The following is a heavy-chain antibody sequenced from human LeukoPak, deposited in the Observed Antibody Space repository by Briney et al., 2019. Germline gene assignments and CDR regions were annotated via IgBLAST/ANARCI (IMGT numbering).Heavy chain of an antibody. D-gene: IGHD6-19*01. J-gene: IGHJ4*02. CDR2: IYHSGST. Sequence: SQTLSLTCAVSGGSISSGGYSWSWIRQPPGKGLEWIGYIYHSGSTYYNPSLKSRVTISVDTSENQFSLKLSSVTAADTAVYYCARDGSGSGWANWGQGTLVTVSS. V-gene: IGHV4-30-2*01. CDR1: GGSISSGGYS. CDR3: ARDGSGSGWAN.